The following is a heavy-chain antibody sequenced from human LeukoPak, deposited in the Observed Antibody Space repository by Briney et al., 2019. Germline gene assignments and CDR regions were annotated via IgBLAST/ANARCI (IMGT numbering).Heavy chain of an antibody. CDR3: ARGTDRSKIAY. CDR2: IHYTGST. V-gene: IGHV4-39*07. J-gene: IGHJ4*02. Sequence: KTSETLSLTCTVSGGSISSSSYYWGWIRQPPGKGLEWIGIIHYTGSTDYNPSLKSRVTISGDTSKNQFSLKLTSVTAADTAVYYCARGTDRSKIAYWGQGTLVTVSS. D-gene: IGHD3-22*01. CDR1: GGSISSSSYY.